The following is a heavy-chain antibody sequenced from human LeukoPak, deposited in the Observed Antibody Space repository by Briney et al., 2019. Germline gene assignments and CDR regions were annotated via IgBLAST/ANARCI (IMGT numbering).Heavy chain of an antibody. CDR3: ARESTPYYYYGMDV. CDR1: GFTFSSYA. V-gene: IGHV3-30-3*01. CDR2: ISYDGSNK. Sequence: PGRSLRLSCAASGFTFSSYAMHRVRQAPGKGLEWVAVISYDGSNKYYADSVKGRFTISRDNSKNTLYLQMNSLRAEDTAVYYCARESTPYYYYGMDVWGQGTTVTVSS. J-gene: IGHJ6*02.